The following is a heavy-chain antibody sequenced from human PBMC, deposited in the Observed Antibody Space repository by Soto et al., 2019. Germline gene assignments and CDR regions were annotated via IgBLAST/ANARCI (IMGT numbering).Heavy chain of an antibody. CDR2: VYYTGST. CDR3: VRTAREGAVAPHWFDR. D-gene: IGHD2-21*02. J-gene: IGHJ5*02. V-gene: IGHV4-30-4*01. CDR1: GGSIRSTDYY. Sequence: SLSLTCTVSGGSIRSTDYYWSWIRQAPGKGLEWIGYVYYTGSTYYNPSLMSRLTISVDTSKNQFSLKLTSVTAAETAVYYCVRTAREGAVAPHWFDRWGQGTQVTVSS.